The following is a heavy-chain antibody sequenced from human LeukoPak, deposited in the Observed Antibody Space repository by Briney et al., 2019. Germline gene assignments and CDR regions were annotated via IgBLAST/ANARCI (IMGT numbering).Heavy chain of an antibody. J-gene: IGHJ4*02. CDR3: ARQAAGIVGAHKPLDY. Sequence: PSETLSLTCTVSGGSISSSSYYWGWIRQPPGKGLEWIGSIYYSGSTYYNPSLKSRVTISVDTSKNQFSLKLSSVTAADTAVYYCARQAAGIVGAHKPLDYWGQGTLVTVSS. CDR1: GGSISSSSYY. V-gene: IGHV4-39*01. D-gene: IGHD1-26*01. CDR2: IYYSGST.